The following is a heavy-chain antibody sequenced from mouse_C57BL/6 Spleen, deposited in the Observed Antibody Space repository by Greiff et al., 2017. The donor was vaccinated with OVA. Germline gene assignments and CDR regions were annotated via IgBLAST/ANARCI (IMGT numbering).Heavy chain of an antibody. CDR1: GYSFTGYY. Sequence: VQLQQSGPELVKPGASVKISCKASGYSFTGYYMNWVKQSPEKSLEWIGEINPSTGGTTYNQKFKAKATLTVDKSSSTAYMQLKSLTSEDSAVYYCARFDYDDYWGQGTTLTVSS. CDR2: INPSTGGT. J-gene: IGHJ2*01. V-gene: IGHV1-42*01. D-gene: IGHD2-4*01. CDR3: ARFDYDDY.